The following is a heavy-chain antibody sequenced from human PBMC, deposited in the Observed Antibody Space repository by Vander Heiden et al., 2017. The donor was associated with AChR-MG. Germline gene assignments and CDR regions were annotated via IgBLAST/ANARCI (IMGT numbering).Heavy chain of an antibody. Sequence: EVQLVQSGAEVKKPGESLKISCKGSGYSFTSYWIGGVRQMPGKCREWMGIIYPGDSDTRYSPSFQGQVTISADKSISTAYLQWSSLKASDTAMYYCARHSTGYDPSGRLDYYGMDVWGQGTTVTVSS. D-gene: IGHD2-2*01. V-gene: IGHV5-51*01. CDR3: ARHSTGYDPSGRLDYYGMDV. CDR2: IYPGDSDT. J-gene: IGHJ6*02. CDR1: GYSFTSYW.